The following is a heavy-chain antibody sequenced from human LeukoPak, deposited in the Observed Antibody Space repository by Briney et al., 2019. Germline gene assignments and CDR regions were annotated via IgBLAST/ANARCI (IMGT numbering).Heavy chain of an antibody. Sequence: GGSLRLSCAASGFTFSSYWMHWVRQAPGKGLVWVSRINSDGSSTSYADSVKGRFTISRDNAKNTLYLQMNSLRAEDTAVYYCARGYSGYDFCPDVWGKGTTVTVSS. J-gene: IGHJ6*04. D-gene: IGHD5-12*01. CDR1: GFTFSSYW. CDR3: ARGYSGYDFCPDV. V-gene: IGHV3-74*01. CDR2: INSDGSST.